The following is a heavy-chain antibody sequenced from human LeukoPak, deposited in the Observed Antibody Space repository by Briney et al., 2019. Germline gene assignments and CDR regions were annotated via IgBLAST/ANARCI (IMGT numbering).Heavy chain of an antibody. D-gene: IGHD3-10*01. J-gene: IGHJ4*02. CDR1: GGSISSSNW. CDR3: ARETNTYYYGSGSYADY. CDR2: IYHSGST. Sequence: SGTLSLTCAVSGGSISSSNWWSWVRQPPGKGLEWIGEIYHSGSTNYNPSLKSRVTISVDKSKNQFSLKLSSVTAADTAVYYCARETNTYYYGSGSYADYWGQGTLVTVSS. V-gene: IGHV4-4*02.